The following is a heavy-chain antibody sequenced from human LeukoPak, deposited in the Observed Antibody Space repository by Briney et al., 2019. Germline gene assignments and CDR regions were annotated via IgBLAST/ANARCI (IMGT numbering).Heavy chain of an antibody. V-gene: IGHV4-61*08. Sequence: PSETLSLTCTVSGGSVSSGGYYWSWIRQPPGKGLEWIGYIYYSGSTNYNPSLKSRVTISVDTSKNQFSLKLSSVTAADTAVYYCARQEGDFWSGYYPNWFDPWGQGTLVTVSS. CDR3: ARQEGDFWSGYYPNWFDP. CDR1: GGSVSSGGYY. J-gene: IGHJ5*02. CDR2: IYYSGST. D-gene: IGHD3-3*01.